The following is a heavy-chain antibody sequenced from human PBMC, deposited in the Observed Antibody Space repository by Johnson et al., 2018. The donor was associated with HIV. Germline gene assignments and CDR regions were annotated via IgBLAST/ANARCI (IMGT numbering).Heavy chain of an antibody. J-gene: IGHJ3*02. CDR2: ISRSGSTI. D-gene: IGHD2-15*01. CDR3: EREGPYWAFYI. CDR1: GFTFSDYY. V-gene: IGHV3-11*04. Sequence: QVQLVESGGGLVKPGGSLRLSCAASGFTFSDYYMSWIRQAPGKGLEWVSNISRSGSTIYHADSVKGRLIISRDNAKSSLYLKMRSLRAEDTVVYYCEREGPYWAFYIWGQGTMVTVSS.